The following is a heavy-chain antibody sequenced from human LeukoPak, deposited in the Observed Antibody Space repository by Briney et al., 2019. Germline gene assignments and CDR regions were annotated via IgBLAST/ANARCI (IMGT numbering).Heavy chain of an antibody. CDR3: ARGDTMVRGVSALGKYGTDV. CDR1: GDTFSTYD. V-gene: IGHV1-8*01. J-gene: IGHJ6*02. Sequence: GASVKVSCKASGDTFSTYDMNWVRQATGQGLEYMGWMNPNSGNTGYAQKFQGRVTMTRDTAITTAYMELSNLRSDDTAVYYCARGDTMVRGVSALGKYGTDVWGQGTTVTVSS. D-gene: IGHD3-10*01. CDR2: MNPNSGNT.